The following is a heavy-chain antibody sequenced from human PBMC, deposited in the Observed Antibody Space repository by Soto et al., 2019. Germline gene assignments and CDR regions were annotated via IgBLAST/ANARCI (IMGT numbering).Heavy chain of an antibody. D-gene: IGHD2-2*01. CDR3: ARGVVPGYHYGMDV. V-gene: IGHV1-2*04. Sequence: GASVKVSCKASGYTFTGYYMHWVRQAPGQGLEWMGWINPNSGGTNYAQKFQGWVTMTRDTSISTAYMELSRRRSDDTAVYYCARGVVPGYHYGMDVWGQGTTVTVSS. CDR1: GYTFTGYY. CDR2: INPNSGGT. J-gene: IGHJ6*02.